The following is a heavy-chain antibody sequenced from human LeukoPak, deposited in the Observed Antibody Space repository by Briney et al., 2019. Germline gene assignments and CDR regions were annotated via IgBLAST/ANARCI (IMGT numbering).Heavy chain of an antibody. J-gene: IGHJ4*02. CDR2: ISSSSSYI. CDR3: ARDRIGDTAMVY. CDR1: GFTFSSYS. Sequence: GGSLRLSCAASGFTFSSYSMNWVRQAPGKGLEWVSSISSSSSYIYYADSVKGRFTISRGNAKNSLYLQMNSLRAEDTAVYYCARDRIGDTAMVYWGQGTLVTVSS. V-gene: IGHV3-21*01. D-gene: IGHD5-18*01.